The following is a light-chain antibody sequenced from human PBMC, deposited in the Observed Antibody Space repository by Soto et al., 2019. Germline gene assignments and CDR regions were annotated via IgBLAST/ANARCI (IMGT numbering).Light chain of an antibody. CDR2: GAS. Sequence: VLTQSPAILALSPGDSATLSCRASQSVSSSYLAWYQHKPGQATRLLIHGASSRVTGIPERFSGSGSGTDFTLTITRLEPEDFAVYYCQQYQSLTFGGGTRLEIK. CDR1: QSVSSSY. CDR3: QQYQSLT. V-gene: IGKV3-20*01. J-gene: IGKJ5*01.